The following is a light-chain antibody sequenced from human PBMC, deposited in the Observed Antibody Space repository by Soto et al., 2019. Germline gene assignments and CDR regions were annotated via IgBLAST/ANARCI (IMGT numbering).Light chain of an antibody. J-gene: IGKJ4*01. Sequence: EIVLTQFPGALSLSPGERVTLSCRASQTVSNTYLAWYQQKSGQAPKFLIYGASNRATGIPDRFSGSGSGTDFTFTISSLEPEDFAVYYCQQYGALPPTFGGGTKVEIK. CDR3: QQYGALPPT. V-gene: IGKV3-20*01. CDR1: QTVSNTY. CDR2: GAS.